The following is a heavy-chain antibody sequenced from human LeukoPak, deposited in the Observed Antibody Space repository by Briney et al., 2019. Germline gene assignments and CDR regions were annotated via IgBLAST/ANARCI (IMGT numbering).Heavy chain of an antibody. CDR3: ARGVNWWYFDL. V-gene: IGHV3-7*01. CDR2: IRQNGSDK. J-gene: IGHJ2*01. Sequence: GGSLRPSCEASGFTFSNYWMDWVRQAPGKGLEWVANIRQNGSDKYYVDSVKGRFTISRDNAKNSLYLQMNSLRVEDTAVYYCARGVNWWYFDLWGRGTLVTVSS. CDR1: GFTFSNYW. D-gene: IGHD1-1*01.